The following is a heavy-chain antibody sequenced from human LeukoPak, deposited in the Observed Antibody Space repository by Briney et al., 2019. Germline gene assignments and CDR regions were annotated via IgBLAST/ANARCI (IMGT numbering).Heavy chain of an antibody. J-gene: IGHJ4*02. Sequence: SETLSLTCTVSGNSISSGDNYWSWIRQPAGKGLEWIGRIYTSGSTNYNPSLKSRVTISGDTSKNQFSLRLSSVTAADTAVYYCASIVGATRVDYWGQGTLVTVSS. CDR3: ASIVGATRVDY. CDR2: IYTSGST. V-gene: IGHV4-61*02. D-gene: IGHD1-26*01. CDR1: GNSISSGDNY.